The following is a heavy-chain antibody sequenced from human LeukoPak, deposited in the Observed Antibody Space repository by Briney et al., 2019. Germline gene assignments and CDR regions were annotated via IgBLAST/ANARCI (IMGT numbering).Heavy chain of an antibody. CDR1: GFTFSSYA. J-gene: IGHJ4*02. CDR2: IKSKTDGGTT. V-gene: IGHV3-15*01. CDR3: TTDYYDSSGCYY. Sequence: GGSLRLSCAASGFTFSSYAMSWVRQAPGKGLEWVGRIKSKTDGGTTDYAAPVKGRFTISRDDSKNTLYLQMNSLKTEDTAVYYCTTDYYDSSGCYYWGQGTLVTVSS. D-gene: IGHD3-22*01.